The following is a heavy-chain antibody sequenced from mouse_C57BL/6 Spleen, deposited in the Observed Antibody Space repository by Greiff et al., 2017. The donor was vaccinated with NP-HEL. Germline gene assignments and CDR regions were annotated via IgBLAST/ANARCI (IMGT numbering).Heavy chain of an antibody. V-gene: IGHV1-69*01. J-gene: IGHJ1*03. CDR2: IDPSDSYT. Sequence: QVQLKQPGAELVMPGASVKLSCKASGYTFTSYWMHWVKQRPGQGLEWIGEIDPSDSYTNYNQKFKGKSTLTVDKSSSTAYMQLSSLTSEDSAVYYCAVYGSSYHWYVDVWGTGTTVTVSS. CDR1: GYTFTSYW. D-gene: IGHD1-1*01. CDR3: AVYGSSYHWYVDV.